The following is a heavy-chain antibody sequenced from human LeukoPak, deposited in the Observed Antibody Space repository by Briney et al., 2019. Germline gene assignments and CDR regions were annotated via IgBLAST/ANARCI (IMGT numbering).Heavy chain of an antibody. V-gene: IGHV3-7*03. Sequence: PGGSLRLSCAASGFTFSSYWMSWVRQAPGKGLEWVANIKQDGSEKYYVDSVKGRFTISRDNAKNSLYLQMNSLRAEDMALYYCAKGTLDGVAPFFDYWGQGTLVTVSS. CDR1: GFTFSSYW. CDR3: AKGTLDGVAPFFDY. J-gene: IGHJ4*02. CDR2: IKQDGSEK. D-gene: IGHD5-12*01.